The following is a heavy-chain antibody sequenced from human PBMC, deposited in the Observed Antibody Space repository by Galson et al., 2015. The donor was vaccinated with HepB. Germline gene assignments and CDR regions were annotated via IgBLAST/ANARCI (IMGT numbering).Heavy chain of an antibody. CDR1: GYSFISYW. Sequence: SGAEVKKPGESLKISCKGSGYSFISYWIGWVRQMPGKGLEWMGRSYPGDSDTTYSPSFQGQVTISADRSITTVYLQWSSLKASDAAIYYCARLPPTGRSGSSSDYWGQGTLVTVSS. J-gene: IGHJ4*02. CDR2: SYPGDSDT. D-gene: IGHD6-6*01. CDR3: ARLPPTGRSGSSSDY. V-gene: IGHV5-51*01.